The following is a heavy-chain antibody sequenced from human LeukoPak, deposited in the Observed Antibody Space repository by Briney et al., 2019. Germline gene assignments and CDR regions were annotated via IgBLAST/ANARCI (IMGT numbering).Heavy chain of an antibody. CDR3: ARLANRVSQPFDY. V-gene: IGHV4-39*07. CDR2: IYFSGST. D-gene: IGHD1-14*01. Sequence: RPSETLSLTCTVSGGSITSSSYYWGWIRQPPGKGLEWIGSIYFSGSTYHNPSLKSRVTISVDTSKNQLSLKLSSVTAADTAVYYCARLANRVSQPFDYWGQGTLVTVSS. J-gene: IGHJ4*02. CDR1: GGSITSSSYY.